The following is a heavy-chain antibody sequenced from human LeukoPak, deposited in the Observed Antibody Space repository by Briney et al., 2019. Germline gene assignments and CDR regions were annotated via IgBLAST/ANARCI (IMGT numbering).Heavy chain of an antibody. J-gene: IGHJ5*02. Sequence: PSQTLSLTCTVSGGSISSGGYYWSWIRQPPGKGLEWIGEINRSGSTNYNPSLKSRVTISVDTSKNQFSLKLSSVTAADTAVYYCARANISGWLLTSRGDWFDPWGQGTLVTVSS. D-gene: IGHD5-12*01. CDR2: INRSGST. CDR1: GGSISSGGYY. V-gene: IGHV4-30-2*01. CDR3: ARANISGWLLTSRGDWFDP.